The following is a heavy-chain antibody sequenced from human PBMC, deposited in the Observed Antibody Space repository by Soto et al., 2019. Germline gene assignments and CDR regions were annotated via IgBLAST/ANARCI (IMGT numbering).Heavy chain of an antibody. Sequence: EVQILESGGGLIQPGESLRLSCAASGFTFSTYTMSWVRQAPEKGLEWVSSISASGGSTYYADSVKGRFTIFRDNSNNTLFLHISRLRAEHTAVYYCACEVAVGLFDYWVQGTLVTVSS. CDR2: ISASGGST. J-gene: IGHJ4*02. D-gene: IGHD6-19*01. V-gene: IGHV3-23*01. CDR1: GFTFSTYT. CDR3: ACEVAVGLFDY.